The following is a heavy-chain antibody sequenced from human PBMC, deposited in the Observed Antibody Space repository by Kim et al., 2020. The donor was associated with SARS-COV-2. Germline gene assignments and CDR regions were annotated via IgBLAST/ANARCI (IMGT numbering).Heavy chain of an antibody. Sequence: GGSLRLSCAASGFTFSDHFMDWVRQAPGKGLEWVGRTRNKANSYTTEYAASVEGRFTISRDDSKNSLYLQINSLKTEDTAVYYCARERREQTTYYGMDVCGQGTTVTASS. CDR3: ARERREQTTYYGMDV. CDR2: TRNKANSYTT. J-gene: IGHJ6*02. V-gene: IGHV3-72*01. D-gene: IGHD4-17*01. CDR1: GFTFSDHF.